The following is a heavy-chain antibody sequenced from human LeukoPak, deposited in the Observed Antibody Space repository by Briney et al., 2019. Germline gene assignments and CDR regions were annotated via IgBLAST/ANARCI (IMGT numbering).Heavy chain of an antibody. J-gene: IGHJ4*02. CDR2: MNPNSGNT. V-gene: IGHV1-8*01. Sequence: GASVKVSCKASGYTSTSYDINWVRQATGQGLEWMGRMNPNSGNTGYAQKFQGRVTMTRNTSISTAYMELSSLRSEDTAVYYCARGATYYYDSSGYYPRDFDYWGQGTLVTVSS. CDR1: GYTSTSYD. CDR3: ARGATYYYDSSGYYPRDFDY. D-gene: IGHD3-22*01.